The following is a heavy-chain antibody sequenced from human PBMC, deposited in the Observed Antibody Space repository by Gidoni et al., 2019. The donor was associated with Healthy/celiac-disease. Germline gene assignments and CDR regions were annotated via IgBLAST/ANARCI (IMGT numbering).Heavy chain of an antibody. Sequence: QVQLVQSGAEVKKPGAAVKVACKASGSTFTGYYMHWVRQAPGQGLEWMGWINPNSGGTNYAQKFQGWVTRTRDTSISTAYMELSRLRSDYTAVYYCARDRSRGVPPENDYWGQGTLVTVSS. CDR1: GSTFTGYY. CDR3: ARDRSRGVPPENDY. J-gene: IGHJ4*02. CDR2: INPNSGGT. V-gene: IGHV1-2*04.